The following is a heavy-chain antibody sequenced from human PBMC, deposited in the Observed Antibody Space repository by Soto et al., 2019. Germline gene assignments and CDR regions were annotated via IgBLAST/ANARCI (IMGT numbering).Heavy chain of an antibody. D-gene: IGHD3-22*01. CDR2: INHSGST. J-gene: IGHJ6*03. CDR1: GGSFSGYY. CDR3: ARGIRGYYDSSGYYHYYYYYMDV. Sequence: SETLSLTCAVYGGSFSGYYWSWIRQPPGKGLEWIGEINHSGSTNYNPSLKSRVTISVDTSKNQFSLKLSSVTAADTALYYCARGIRGYYDSSGYYHYYYYYMDVWGKGTTVTVSS. V-gene: IGHV4-34*01.